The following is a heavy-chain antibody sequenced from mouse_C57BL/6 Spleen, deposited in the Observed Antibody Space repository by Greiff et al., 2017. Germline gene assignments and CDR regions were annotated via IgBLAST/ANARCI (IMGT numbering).Heavy chain of an antibody. Sequence: VQLQQSGPELVKPGASVKISCTASGYSFTGYYMNWVKQSPEKSLEWIGEINPSTGGTTYNQKFKAKATLTVDNSSSTAYMQLKSLTSEDSAVYSWATTYYYGSSYYFDYWGQGTTLTVSS. CDR1: GYSFTGYY. CDR3: ATTYYYGSSYYFDY. V-gene: IGHV1-42*01. J-gene: IGHJ2*01. CDR2: INPSTGGT. D-gene: IGHD1-1*01.